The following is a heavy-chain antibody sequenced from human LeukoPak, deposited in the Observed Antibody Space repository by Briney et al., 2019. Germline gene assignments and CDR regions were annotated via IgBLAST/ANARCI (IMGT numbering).Heavy chain of an antibody. D-gene: IGHD3-22*01. J-gene: IGHJ4*02. Sequence: SETLSLTCTVSGGSISSSSYYWGWIRQPPGKGLEWIGRIYYSGSTYYNPALKSRVAISVDTSKNQFSLKLSSVTAADTAVYYCARDGSQHYYDSSGYYYYWGQGTLVTVSS. CDR2: IYYSGST. V-gene: IGHV4-39*02. CDR1: GGSISSSSYY. CDR3: ARDGSQHYYDSSGYYYY.